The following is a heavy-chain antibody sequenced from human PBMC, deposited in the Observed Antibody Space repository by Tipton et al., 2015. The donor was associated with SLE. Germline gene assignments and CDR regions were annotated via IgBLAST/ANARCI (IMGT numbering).Heavy chain of an antibody. V-gene: IGHV3-74*01. CDR3: ARGSRYIVTERYFQH. CDR2: INSDGSST. CDR1: GFTFSNYW. Sequence: SLRLSCAASGFTFSNYWMNWVRQAPGKGLVWVSRINSDGSSTSYADSVKGRFTISRDNAKNTLYLQMNSLRAEDTAVYYCARGSRYIVTERYFQHWGQGTLVTVSS. D-gene: IGHD6-13*01. J-gene: IGHJ1*01.